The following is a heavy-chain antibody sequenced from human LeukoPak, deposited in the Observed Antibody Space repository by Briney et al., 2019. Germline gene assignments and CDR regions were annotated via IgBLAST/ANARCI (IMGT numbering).Heavy chain of an antibody. CDR3: ATSYDSKTAPYDV. J-gene: IGHJ4*02. V-gene: IGHV4-4*09. CDR1: GGSISSYC. CDR2: IYPSGST. Sequence: PSETLSLTCTVSGGSISSYCWSWVRQPPGKGLEWIGNIYPSGSTDYNPSLRSRVTMSVDTSKNQLSMELRYLTAADTAMYYCATSYDSKTAPYDVWGQGILVTVSS. D-gene: IGHD3-3*01.